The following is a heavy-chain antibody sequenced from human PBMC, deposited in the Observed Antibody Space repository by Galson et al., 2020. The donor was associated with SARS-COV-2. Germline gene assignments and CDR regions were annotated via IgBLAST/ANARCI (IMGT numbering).Heavy chain of an antibody. CDR3: ASGYRRRPYYYYGMDV. D-gene: IGHD6-25*01. J-gene: IGHJ6*02. CDR1: GGSFSGYY. CDR2: INHSGST. Sequence: SQTLSLTCAVYGGSFSGYYWSWIRQPPGKGLEWIGEINHSGSTNYNPSLKSRVTISVDTSKNQFSLKLSSVTAADTAVYYCASGYRRRPYYYYGMDVWGQGTTVTVSS. V-gene: IGHV4-34*01.